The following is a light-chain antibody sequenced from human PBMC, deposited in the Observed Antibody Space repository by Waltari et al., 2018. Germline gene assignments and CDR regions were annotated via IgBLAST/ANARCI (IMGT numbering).Light chain of an antibody. J-gene: IGLJ1*01. CDR3: SSYTSTHIPFV. CDR2: EVN. Sequence: QSALTQPAPVSGSAGQSITISCTGTSSDVGAYDFVSWYQHHPGKVPKVIIYEVNNRPSGVSSRFSASKSGNTASLTISGLQAEDEADYYCSSYTSTHIPFVFGTGTKVTVL. CDR1: SSDVGAYDF. V-gene: IGLV2-14*01.